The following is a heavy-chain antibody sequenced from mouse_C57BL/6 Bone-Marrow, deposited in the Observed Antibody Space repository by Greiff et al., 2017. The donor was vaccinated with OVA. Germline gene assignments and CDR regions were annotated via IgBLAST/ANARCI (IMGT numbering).Heavy chain of an antibody. V-gene: IGHV5-4*01. Sequence: EVHLVESGGGLVKPGGSLKLSCAASGFTFSSYAMSWVRQTPEKRLEWVATISDGGSYTNYTDNVKGRFTISRDNAKNNLYLQMSHLKSEDTAMYYCASDLLRGDYWGQGTTLTVSS. CDR2: ISDGGSYT. D-gene: IGHD3-2*02. CDR3: ASDLLRGDY. CDR1: GFTFSSYA. J-gene: IGHJ2*01.